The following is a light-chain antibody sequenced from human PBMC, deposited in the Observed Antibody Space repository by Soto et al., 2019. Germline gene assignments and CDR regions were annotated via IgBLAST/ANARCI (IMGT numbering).Light chain of an antibody. J-gene: IGKJ1*01. Sequence: EIVLTQSPGTLSLSPGDTATLSCRASQSVSNTYLAWYQQKPGQAPRLLIYGASNRATGIPDRFSGSGSGTDFTLTISRLEPEDFAVYYCQQYGSSGTFGQGTKV. CDR3: QQYGSSGT. V-gene: IGKV3-20*01. CDR1: QSVSNTY. CDR2: GAS.